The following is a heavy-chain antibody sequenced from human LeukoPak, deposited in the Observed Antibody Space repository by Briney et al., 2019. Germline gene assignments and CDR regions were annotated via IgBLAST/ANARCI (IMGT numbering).Heavy chain of an antibody. CDR1: GGSISSYY. V-gene: IGHV4-4*07. J-gene: IGHJ5*02. Sequence: SETLSLTCTVSGGSISSYYWSWIRQPAGKGLEWIGRIYTSGSTNYNPSLKSRVTMSVDTSKNQFSLKLSSVTAADTAVYYCARDREHGHYYGSGSYSLSYNWFDPWGQGTLVTVSS. CDR2: IYTSGST. D-gene: IGHD3-10*01. CDR3: ARDREHGHYYGSGSYSLSYNWFDP.